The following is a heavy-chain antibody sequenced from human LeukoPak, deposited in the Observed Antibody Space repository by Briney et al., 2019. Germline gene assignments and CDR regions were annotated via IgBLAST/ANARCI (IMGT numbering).Heavy chain of an antibody. Sequence: ASVMVSCKASTDTLTTYGINWVRQAPGRGLEWMGWISASNGNTNYAQKFHDRITMTTDTSTNTAYLEVRTLTADDTAVYYCARREDRWNWFDPWGQGTLVTVSS. CDR1: TDTLTTYG. CDR2: ISASNGNT. D-gene: IGHD5-24*01. J-gene: IGHJ5*02. V-gene: IGHV1-18*01. CDR3: ARREDRWNWFDP.